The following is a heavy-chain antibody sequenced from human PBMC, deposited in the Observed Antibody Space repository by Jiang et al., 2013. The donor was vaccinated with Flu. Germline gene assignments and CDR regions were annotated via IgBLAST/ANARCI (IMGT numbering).Heavy chain of an antibody. J-gene: IGHJ5*02. V-gene: IGHV4-34*01. CDR3: ARDSSYSSGWYRPYNWFDP. CDR2: INHSGST. CDR1: GGSFSGYY. Sequence: LLKPSETLSLTCAVYGGSFSGYYWSWIRQPPGKGLEWIGEINHSGSTNYNPSLKSRVTISVDTSKNQFSLKLSSVTAADTAVYYCARDSSYSSGWYRPYNWFDPWGQGTLVTVSS. D-gene: IGHD6-19*01.